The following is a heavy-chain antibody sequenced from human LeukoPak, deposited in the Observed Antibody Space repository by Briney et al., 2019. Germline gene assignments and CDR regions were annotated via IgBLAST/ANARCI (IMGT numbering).Heavy chain of an antibody. D-gene: IGHD1-1*01. CDR3: ATNWNLDY. Sequence: PGESLRLSCAASGFTFSSYAMSWVRQAPGKGLEWVSVISNSGDTTYYADSVKGRFTISRDNSKNTLALQMNSLRAEDTAVYYCATNWNLDYWGQGALVTVSS. CDR2: ISNSGDTT. J-gene: IGHJ4*02. V-gene: IGHV3-23*01. CDR1: GFTFSSYA.